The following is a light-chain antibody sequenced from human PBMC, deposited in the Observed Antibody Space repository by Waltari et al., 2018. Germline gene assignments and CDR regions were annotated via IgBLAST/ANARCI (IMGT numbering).Light chain of an antibody. J-gene: IGLJ2*01. Sequence: QSVLTQPPSASGAAGSSVTISCSGIFSNIGNNAVSWYQQVPGKAPKLLIYFNNERVSGVSDRFSGSKSGTSASLAIRGLQTEDEAEYYCATWDDSLTGGLFGGGTRLTVL. CDR1: FSNIGNNA. CDR3: ATWDDSLTGGL. V-gene: IGLV1-44*01. CDR2: FNN.